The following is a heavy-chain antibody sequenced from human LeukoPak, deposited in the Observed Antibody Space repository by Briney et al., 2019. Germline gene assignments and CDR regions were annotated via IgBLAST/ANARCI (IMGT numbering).Heavy chain of an antibody. Sequence: PSETLSLTCTVSGGSISSSSYYWGWIRQPPGKGLEWIGSIYYSGSTYYNPSLKSRVTISVDTSKNQFSLKLSSVTAADTAVYYCARHFYAGPSIHYVWGSYRWGFDYWGQGTLVTVSS. CDR2: IYYSGST. CDR1: GGSISSSSYY. D-gene: IGHD3-16*02. J-gene: IGHJ4*02. V-gene: IGHV4-39*01. CDR3: ARHFYAGPSIHYVWGSYRWGFDY.